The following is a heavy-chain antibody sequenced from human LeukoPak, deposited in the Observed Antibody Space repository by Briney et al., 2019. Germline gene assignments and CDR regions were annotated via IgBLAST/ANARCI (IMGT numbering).Heavy chain of an antibody. V-gene: IGHV3-74*01. J-gene: IGHJ4*02. D-gene: IGHD6-6*01. Sequence: GGSLRLSCEASGFTFSSYAMHWVRQAPGKGLAWVSRINRDGSSTSYADSMKGRFTISRDNAKNTLYLQMNSLRAEDTAVYYCACISSSLIDYWGQGTLVTVSS. CDR3: ACISSSLIDY. CDR2: INRDGSST. CDR1: GFTFSSYA.